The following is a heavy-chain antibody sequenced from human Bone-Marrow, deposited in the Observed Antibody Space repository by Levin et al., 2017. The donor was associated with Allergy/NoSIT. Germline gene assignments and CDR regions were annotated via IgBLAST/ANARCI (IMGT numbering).Heavy chain of an antibody. V-gene: IGHV3-23*01. CDR1: GFTFSSYA. CDR2: ISGSGGST. CDR3: AKDQRAVRLFDY. Sequence: SCAASGFTFSSYAMSWVRQAPGKGLEWVSAISGSGGSTYYADSVKGRFTISRDNSKNTLYLQMNSLRAEDTAVYYCAKDQRAVRLFDYWGQGTLVTVSS. J-gene: IGHJ4*02.